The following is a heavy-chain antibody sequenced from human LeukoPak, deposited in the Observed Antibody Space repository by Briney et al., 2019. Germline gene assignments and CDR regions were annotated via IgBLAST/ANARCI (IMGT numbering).Heavy chain of an antibody. J-gene: IGHJ4*02. Sequence: GGSLRLSCAASGFTFSSYSMNWVRQAPGKGLEWVSSISSSSSYIYYAGSVKGRFTISRDNAKNSLYLQMNSLRAEDTAVYYCARTMRITMVRGVPGDYWGQGTLVTVSS. CDR3: ARTMRITMVRGVPGDY. CDR2: ISSSSSYI. CDR1: GFTFSSYS. D-gene: IGHD3-10*01. V-gene: IGHV3-21*01.